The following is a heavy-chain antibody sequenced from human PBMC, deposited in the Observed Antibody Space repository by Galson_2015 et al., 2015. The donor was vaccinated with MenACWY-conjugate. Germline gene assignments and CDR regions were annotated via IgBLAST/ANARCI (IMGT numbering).Heavy chain of an antibody. V-gene: IGHV4-59*01. CDR1: GASISTDY. Sequence: SETLSLTCSVSGASISTDYWSWIRQPPGKGLEWIGYIHYSESTKYNPSLKTRITMSLDTSENQSSLKLSSVTAADTAVYYCARWVAVKMIEYCGQGTLVTVSS. CDR2: IHYSEST. D-gene: IGHD6-19*01. J-gene: IGHJ4*02. CDR3: ARWVAVKMIEY.